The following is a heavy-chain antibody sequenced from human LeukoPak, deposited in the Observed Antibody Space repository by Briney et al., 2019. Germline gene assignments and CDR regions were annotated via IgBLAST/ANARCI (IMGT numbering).Heavy chain of an antibody. Sequence: GGSLRLSCAASGFTFSSYGMHWVRQAPGKGLEWVAVISYDGSNKYYADSVKGRFTISRDNSKNTLYLQMNSLRAEDTAVYYCAKDNSVYSYWGQGTLVTVSS. J-gene: IGHJ4*02. CDR1: GFTFSSYG. CDR2: ISYDGSNK. V-gene: IGHV3-30*18. CDR3: AKDNSVYSY. D-gene: IGHD2-8*01.